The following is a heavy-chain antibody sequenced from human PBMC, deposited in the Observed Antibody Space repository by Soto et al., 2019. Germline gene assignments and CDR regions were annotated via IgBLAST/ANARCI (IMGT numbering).Heavy chain of an antibody. CDR3: ARGQRFSDWFSP. Sequence: PSETLSLTCTVSGGSMTSYYWTWIRQPAGKGLEWIGRVYSSGGTHYNPSLKSRITISLDTSKNQFSLRLLSVTDADTAVYFCARGQRFSDWFSPWAQGALVPV. D-gene: IGHD3-3*01. CDR1: GGSMTSYY. CDR2: VYSSGGT. V-gene: IGHV4-4*07. J-gene: IGHJ5*02.